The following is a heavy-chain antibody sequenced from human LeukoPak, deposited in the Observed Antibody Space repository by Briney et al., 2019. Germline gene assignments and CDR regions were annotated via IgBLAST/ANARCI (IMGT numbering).Heavy chain of an antibody. V-gene: IGHV3-21*01. CDR1: GFTFSSYS. J-gene: IGHJ4*02. CDR3: ARAVVPGYYFDY. CDR2: VSSSSYI. Sequence: PGGSLRLFYGPSGFTFSSYSMNWVRQAPGKGLGWVSSVSSSSYIYYEDPVKGQFTISRDNSKNTLSLQMNSLRGEDTAVYYCARAVVPGYYFDYWGQGTLVTVSS. D-gene: IGHD2-2*01.